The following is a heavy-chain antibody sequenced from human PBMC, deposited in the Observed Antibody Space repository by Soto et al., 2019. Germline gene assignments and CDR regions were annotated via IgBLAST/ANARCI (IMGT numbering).Heavy chain of an antibody. CDR1: GFTFSSYS. Sequence: GSLRLSCAASGFTFSSYSMNWVRQAPGQGLEWVASISSSSSYIYYADSVKGRFTISRDNAKNSLYLQMNSLRAEDTAVYYCARDRYFDWLLFSPSPDVWGKGTTVTVSS. CDR3: ARDRYFDWLLFSPSPDV. V-gene: IGHV3-21*01. J-gene: IGHJ6*04. CDR2: ISSSSSYI. D-gene: IGHD3-9*01.